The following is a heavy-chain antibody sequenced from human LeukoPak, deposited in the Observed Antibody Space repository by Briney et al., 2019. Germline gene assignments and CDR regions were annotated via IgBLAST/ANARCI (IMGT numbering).Heavy chain of an antibody. Sequence: GASVKVSCKASGYTFTTYGISWVRQAPGQGLEWMGGIIPIFGTANYAQKFQGRVTITADESTSTAYMELSSLRSEDTAVYYCARINCSSTSCYGGYYYYYYGMDVWGKGTTVTVSS. CDR3: ARINCSSTSCYGGYYYYYYGMDV. V-gene: IGHV1-69*13. CDR1: GYTFTTYG. J-gene: IGHJ6*04. CDR2: IIPIFGTA. D-gene: IGHD2-2*01.